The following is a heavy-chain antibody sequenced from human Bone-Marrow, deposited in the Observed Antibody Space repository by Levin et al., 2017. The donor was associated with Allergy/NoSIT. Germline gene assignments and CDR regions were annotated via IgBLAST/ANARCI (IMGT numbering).Heavy chain of an antibody. CDR3: ARSVGYCSGGSCHLYYYGMDV. CDR2: IYSGGST. D-gene: IGHD2-15*01. V-gene: IGHV3-53*01. Sequence: GGSLRLSCAASGFTVSSNYMSWVRQAPGKGLEWVSVIYSGGSTYYADSVKGRFTISRDNSKNTLYLQMNSLRAEDTAVYYCARSVGYCSGGSCHLYYYGMDVWGQGTTVTVSS. J-gene: IGHJ6*02. CDR1: GFTVSSNY.